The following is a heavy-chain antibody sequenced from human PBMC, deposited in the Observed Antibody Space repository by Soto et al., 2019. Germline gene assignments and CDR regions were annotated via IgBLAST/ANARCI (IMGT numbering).Heavy chain of an antibody. V-gene: IGHV4-59*01. Sequence: PSETLSLTCTVSGGSISSYYWSWIRQPPGKGLEWIGYIYYSGSTNYNPSLKSRVTISVDTSKNQFSLRLSSVTAADTAVYYCARDLGGWFDPWGQGTLVTVSS. CDR1: GGSISSYY. D-gene: IGHD3-16*01. CDR3: ARDLGGWFDP. J-gene: IGHJ5*02. CDR2: IYYSGST.